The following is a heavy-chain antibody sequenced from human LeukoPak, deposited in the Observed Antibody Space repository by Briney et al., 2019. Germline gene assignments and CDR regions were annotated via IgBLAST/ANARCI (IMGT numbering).Heavy chain of an antibody. V-gene: IGHV4-59*07. J-gene: IGHJ4*02. D-gene: IGHD3-10*01. Sequence: ADPLSLPRTLWGGSMRRYYWGWIRPAPGEGAVGVGYNFYRGGHHYNPSLKNGVTLSVGTAKKPVSREVSAVTRRDTAGYFCYRATTPYNPSPKSRVTISVDTSKNQFSPKLSSVTPADTAVYYCARAVLGIAAAYFDYWGPGTLVTVSS. CDR2: NFYRGGH. CDR3: YRATTPYNPSPKSRVTISVDTSKNQFSPKLSSVTPADTAVYYCARAVLGIAAAYFDY. CDR1: GGSMRRYY.